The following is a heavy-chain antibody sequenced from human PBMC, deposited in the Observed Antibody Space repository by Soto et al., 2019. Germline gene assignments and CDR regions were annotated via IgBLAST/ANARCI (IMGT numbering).Heavy chain of an antibody. V-gene: IGHV3-33*01. Sequence: GGSLRLSCAASGFTFSSYGMHWVRQAPGKGLEWVAVIWYDGSNKYYADSVKGRFTISRDNSKNTLYLQMNSLRAEDTAVYYWARDYDSSGYPTYYFDYRGQGTLVTVSS. D-gene: IGHD3-22*01. J-gene: IGHJ4*02. CDR3: ARDYDSSGYPTYYFDY. CDR2: IWYDGSNK. CDR1: GFTFSSYG.